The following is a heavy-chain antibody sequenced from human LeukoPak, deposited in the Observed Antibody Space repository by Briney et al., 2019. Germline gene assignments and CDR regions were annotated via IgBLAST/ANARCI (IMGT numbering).Heavy chain of an antibody. D-gene: IGHD1-26*01. CDR3: ARLPNYTTHRDY. CDR1: GGTFTSYA. V-gene: IGHV1-69*10. CDR2: IIPIFGIA. Sequence: GASVKVSFKASGGTFTSYAISWVRQAPGQGLEWMGRIIPIFGIANYAQKFQGRVTITADKSTSTAYMELSSLRSEDTAVYHCARLPNYTTHRDYWGQGTLVTVSS. J-gene: IGHJ4*02.